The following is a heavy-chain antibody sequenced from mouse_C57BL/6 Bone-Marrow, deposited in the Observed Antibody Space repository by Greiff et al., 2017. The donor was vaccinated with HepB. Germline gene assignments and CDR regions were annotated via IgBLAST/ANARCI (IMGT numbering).Heavy chain of an antibody. CDR1: GYTFTSYW. CDR2: IHPNSGST. CDR3: ARGRLAVVATDY. D-gene: IGHD1-1*01. Sequence: VQLQQPGAELVKPGASVQLSCKASGYTFTSYWMHWVKQRPGQGLEWIGMIHPNSGSTNYNEKFKSKSTLTVDKSSSTAYMQLSSLTSEDSAVYYCARGRLAVVATDYWGQGTTLTVSS. J-gene: IGHJ2*01. V-gene: IGHV1-64*01.